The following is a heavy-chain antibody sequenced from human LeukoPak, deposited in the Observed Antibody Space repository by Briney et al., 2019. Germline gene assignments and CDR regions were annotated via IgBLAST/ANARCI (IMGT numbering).Heavy chain of an antibody. D-gene: IGHD4-17*01. J-gene: IGHJ6*02. Sequence: HPGGSLRLSCAASGFTFSSYAMSWVRQAPGKGLEWVSAISGSGGSIYYADSVKGRFTISRDNAKNSLYLQMNSLRAEDTAVYYCARDTVTMALTSYYYYGMDVWGQGTTVTVSS. CDR2: ISGSGGSI. CDR3: ARDTVTMALTSYYYYGMDV. CDR1: GFTFSSYA. V-gene: IGHV3-23*01.